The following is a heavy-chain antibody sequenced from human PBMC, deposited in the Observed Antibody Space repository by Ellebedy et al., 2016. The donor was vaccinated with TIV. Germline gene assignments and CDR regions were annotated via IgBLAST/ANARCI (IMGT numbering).Heavy chain of an antibody. CDR3: ARYEGPTAMLDY. V-gene: IGHV4-39*07. Sequence: MPSETLSLTCTVSGGSITSSSYHRGWIRQPPGKGLEWIGSIHYSGSTHYKPSLKSRVTMSVDTSKTQLSLKLTSVTAADTAVYYCARYEGPTAMLDYWGQGTLVTVSS. CDR1: GGSITSSSYH. CDR2: IHYSGST. J-gene: IGHJ4*02. D-gene: IGHD1-26*01.